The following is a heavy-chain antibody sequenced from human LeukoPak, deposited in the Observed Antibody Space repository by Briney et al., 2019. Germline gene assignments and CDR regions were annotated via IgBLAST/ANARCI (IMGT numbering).Heavy chain of an antibody. CDR3: AKEIFGVVITYFDY. Sequence: GGSLRLSCAASGFTSSSYAKRWVRQAPGKGLEWVSAISGSGGSTYYADSVKGRFTISRDNSKNTLYLQMNSLRAEDTAVYYCAKEIFGVVITYFDYWGQGTLVTVSS. CDR2: ISGSGGST. J-gene: IGHJ4*02. D-gene: IGHD3-3*01. V-gene: IGHV3-23*01. CDR1: GFTSSSYA.